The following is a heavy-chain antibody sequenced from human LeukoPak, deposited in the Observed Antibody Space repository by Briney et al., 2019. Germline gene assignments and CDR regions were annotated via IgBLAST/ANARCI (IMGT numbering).Heavy chain of an antibody. V-gene: IGHV4-4*02. J-gene: IGHJ4*02. CDR1: GGSISTTNW. CDR3: TRESGAFSPFGF. Sequence: SETLSLTCGVSGGSISTTNWWTWVRQPPGEGLEWIGEVHLSGASNYNPSLKSRVNMSIDKSKNQLSLELTSVTAADTAIYYFTRESGAFSPFGFWGQGTLVTVSS. D-gene: IGHD1-26*01. CDR2: VHLSGAS.